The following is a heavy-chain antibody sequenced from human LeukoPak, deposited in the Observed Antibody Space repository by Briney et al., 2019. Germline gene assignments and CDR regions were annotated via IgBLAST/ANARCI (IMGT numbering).Heavy chain of an antibody. J-gene: IGHJ6*03. Sequence: GGSLRLSCAASGFTFSGSAMHWVRQASGKGLEWVGRIRSKANSYATAYAASVKGRFTISRDDSKNTAYLQMNSLKTGDTAVYYCTREGYSYLSYYYYYYMDVWGKGTTVTVSS. CDR1: GFTFSGSA. CDR3: TREGYSYLSYYYYYYMDV. D-gene: IGHD5-18*01. V-gene: IGHV3-73*01. CDR2: IRSKANSYAT.